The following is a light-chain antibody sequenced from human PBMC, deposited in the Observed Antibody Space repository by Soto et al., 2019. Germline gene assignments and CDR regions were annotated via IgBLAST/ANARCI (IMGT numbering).Light chain of an antibody. Sequence: QSALTQPASVSGSPGQSIAISCTGTSSDVGASDYVSWYQHHPGKAPKLMIYDVSNRPSGVSNRFSGSKSGNTASLTISGLQAEDEADYYCSSYTSSSTPLYVFGTGTKLTV. V-gene: IGLV2-14*03. CDR1: SSDVGASDY. J-gene: IGLJ1*01. CDR2: DVS. CDR3: SSYTSSSTPLYV.